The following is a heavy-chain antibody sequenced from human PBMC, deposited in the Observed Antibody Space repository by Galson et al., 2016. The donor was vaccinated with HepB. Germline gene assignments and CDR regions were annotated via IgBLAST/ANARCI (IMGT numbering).Heavy chain of an antibody. CDR3: ARQYRGGPSDY. Sequence: ETLSLTCTVSGGSVSRGGYYWSWIRQPPGQGLEWIGPIFHSGRVNYTPSLASRVTISVDTSNNHFPLRRTSVTAADTALYYCARQYRGGPSDYWGQGTLVIVSS. J-gene: IGHJ4*02. D-gene: IGHD5-12*01. CDR2: IFHSGRV. CDR1: GGSVSRGGYY. V-gene: IGHV4-61*03.